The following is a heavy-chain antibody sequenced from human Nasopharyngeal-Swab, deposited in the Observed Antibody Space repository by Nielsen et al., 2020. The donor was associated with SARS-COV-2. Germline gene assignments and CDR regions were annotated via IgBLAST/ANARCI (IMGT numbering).Heavy chain of an antibody. CDR1: GFTFSSYA. CDR3: ARASYYDSTGGLEAFDI. J-gene: IGHJ3*02. V-gene: IGHV3-30-3*01. CDR2: ISYDGSNK. Sequence: GESLKISCAASGFTFSSYAMHWVRQAPGKGLEWVAVISYDGSNKYYADSVKGRFTISRDNAKNSLYLQMNSLRAEDTAVYYCARASYYDSTGGLEAFDIWGQGTMVTVSS. D-gene: IGHD3-22*01.